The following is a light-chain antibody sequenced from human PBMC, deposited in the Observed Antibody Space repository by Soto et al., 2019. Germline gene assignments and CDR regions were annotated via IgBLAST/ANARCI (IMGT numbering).Light chain of an antibody. CDR3: QQSYKTPFT. CDR2: AAS. CDR1: QNISKY. J-gene: IGKJ3*01. Sequence: DIQMTQSPSSLSASVGDRVTITCRASQNISKYLNWYQHKPGKAPKLLIYAASTLQSGVPSRFSGSESGTEFTLTISSLQPEDFGDYICQQSYKTPFTFGPGTKVEIK. V-gene: IGKV1-39*01.